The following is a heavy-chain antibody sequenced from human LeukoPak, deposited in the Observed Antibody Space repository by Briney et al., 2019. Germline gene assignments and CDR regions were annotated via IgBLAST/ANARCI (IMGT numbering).Heavy chain of an antibody. V-gene: IGHV4-31*03. CDR1: GGSISSGGYY. J-gene: IGHJ1*01. D-gene: IGHD3-22*01. CDR2: IYYSGST. CDR3: ATDYYDSSGYSYTEYFQH. Sequence: SETLSLTCTVSGGSISSGGYYWSWIRQHPGKGLEWIGYIYYSGSTYYNPSLKSRVTISVDTSKNQFSLKLSSVTAADTAVYYCATDYYDSSGYSYTEYFQHWGQGTLVTVSS.